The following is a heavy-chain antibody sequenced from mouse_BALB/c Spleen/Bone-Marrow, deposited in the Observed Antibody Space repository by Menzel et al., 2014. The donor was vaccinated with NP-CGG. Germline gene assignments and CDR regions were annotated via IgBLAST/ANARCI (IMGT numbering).Heavy chain of an antibody. Sequence: QVQLQQSGAELVRPGASVKLSCKALGYTFTDYEMHWVKQTPVNGLEWIGAIHLGSGNTAYNQKFKGKATLTADKSSSTAYMELSSLTSEDSAVYYCIRGNYRYSWFAYWGQGTLVTVSA. CDR2: IHLGSGNT. J-gene: IGHJ3*01. CDR3: IRGNYRYSWFAY. CDR1: GYTFTDYE. V-gene: IGHV1-15*01. D-gene: IGHD2-14*01.